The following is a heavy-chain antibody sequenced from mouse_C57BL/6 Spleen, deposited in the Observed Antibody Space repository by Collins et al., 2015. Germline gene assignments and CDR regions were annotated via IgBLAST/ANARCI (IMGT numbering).Heavy chain of an antibody. Sequence: EVQLAESGGDLVKPGGSLKLSCAASGFTFSSYGMSWVRQTPDKRLEWVATISSGGSYTYYPDSVKGRFTISRDNAKNNLYLQMSSLKSEDTAMYYCARRLRAMDYWGQGTSVTVSS. CDR3: ARRLRAMDY. CDR1: GFTFSSYG. D-gene: IGHD1-2*01. J-gene: IGHJ4*01. CDR2: ISSGGSYT. V-gene: IGHV5-6*01.